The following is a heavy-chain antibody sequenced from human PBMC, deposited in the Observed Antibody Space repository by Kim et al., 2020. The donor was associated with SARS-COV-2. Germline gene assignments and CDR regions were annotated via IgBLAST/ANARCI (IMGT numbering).Heavy chain of an antibody. V-gene: IGHV1-69*13. CDR3: ARGVRGIASFHFDY. Sequence: SVKVSCKASGGTFSSYAISWVRQAPGQGLEWMGGIIPIFGTANYAQKFQGRVTITADESTSTAYMELSSLRSEDTAVYYCARGVRGIASFHFDYWGQGTLVTVSS. CDR1: GGTFSSYA. J-gene: IGHJ4*02. CDR2: IIPIFGTA. D-gene: IGHD6-13*01.